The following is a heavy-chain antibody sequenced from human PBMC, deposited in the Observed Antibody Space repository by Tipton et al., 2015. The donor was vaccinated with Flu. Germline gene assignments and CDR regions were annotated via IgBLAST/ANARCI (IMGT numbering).Heavy chain of an antibody. J-gene: IGHJ6*03. Sequence: LSLTCAAPGFTFSSYSMNWVRQAPGKGLEWVSYISSSSSTIYYADSVKGRFTISRDNAKNSLYLQMNSLRAEDTAVYYCARDNRGYDSSGYPYYYYYMDVWGKGTTVTVSS. CDR1: GFTFSSYS. CDR3: ARDNRGYDSSGYPYYYYYMDV. D-gene: IGHD3-22*01. V-gene: IGHV3-48*04. CDR2: ISSSSSTI.